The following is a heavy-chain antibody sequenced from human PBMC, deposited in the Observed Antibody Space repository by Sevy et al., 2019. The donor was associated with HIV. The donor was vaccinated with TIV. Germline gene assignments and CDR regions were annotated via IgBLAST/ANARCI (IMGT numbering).Heavy chain of an antibody. V-gene: IGHV3-48*02. Sequence: GGSLRLSCAASGFNFRNYSMTWVRQAPGKGLDWVSYISSASGTIHYADSVKDRFTISRDNAKNSLFLQMNSLRDEDTAIYYCARPYCSGDDCYSELDYWGQGILVTVSS. CDR1: GFNFRNYS. D-gene: IGHD2-15*01. J-gene: IGHJ4*02. CDR2: ISSASGTI. CDR3: ARPYCSGDDCYSELDY.